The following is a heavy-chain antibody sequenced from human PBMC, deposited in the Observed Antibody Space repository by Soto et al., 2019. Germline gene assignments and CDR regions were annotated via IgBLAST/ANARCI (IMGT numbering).Heavy chain of an antibody. J-gene: IGHJ4*02. CDR2: ISSASSET. CDR3: ARVAY. V-gene: IGHV3-21*01. Sequence: GPLRLSGEASVFTFSRVSMNWVRQVPGKGLEWVASISSASSETWYTDSVKGRFIISRDNAQNSLFLQMNTLRPEDSAIYYCARVAYWGPGTQVTVSS. CDR1: VFTFSRVS.